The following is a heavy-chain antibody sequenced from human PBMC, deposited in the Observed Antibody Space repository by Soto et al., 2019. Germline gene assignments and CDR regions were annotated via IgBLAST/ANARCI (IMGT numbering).Heavy chain of an antibody. J-gene: IGHJ6*03. CDR3: ARMYNWNYEWYYYYYMDV. D-gene: IGHD1-7*01. CDR2: IYYSGNA. V-gene: IGHV4-59*01. Sequence: QVQLQESGPGLVKPLETLSLTCTVSGGSISSYYWSWIRQPPGKGLEWIGYIYYSGNANYNPSLKSRVTMSVDTSKNQFSLKLSSVTAADTAVYYCARMYNWNYEWYYYYYMDVWGKGTTVTVSS. CDR1: GGSISSYY.